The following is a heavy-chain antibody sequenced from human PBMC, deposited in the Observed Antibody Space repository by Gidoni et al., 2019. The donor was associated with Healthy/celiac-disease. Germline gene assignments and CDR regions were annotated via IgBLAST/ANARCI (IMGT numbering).Heavy chain of an antibody. CDR2: IIPIFGTA. CDR3: ARGGYDILTGWTPS. V-gene: IGHV1-69*01. CDR1: GGTFSSYA. D-gene: IGHD3-9*01. J-gene: IGHJ4*02. Sequence: QVQLVQSGAEVKKPGSSVKLSCKASGGTFSSYAISWVRQAPGQGLEWMGGIIPIFGTANYAQKFQGRVTITADESTSTAYMELSSLRSEDTAVYYCARGGYDILTGWTPSWGQGTLVTVSS.